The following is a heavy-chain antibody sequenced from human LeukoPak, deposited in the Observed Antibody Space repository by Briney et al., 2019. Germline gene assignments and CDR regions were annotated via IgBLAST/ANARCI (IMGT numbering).Heavy chain of an antibody. CDR2: IIPIFGTA. Sequence: SVKVSCKASGGTFSSYAIGWVRQAPGQGLEWMGGIIPIFGTANYAQKFQGRVTITADKSTSTAYMELSSLRFEDTAVYYCARVPGSSSLFWFDPWGQGTLVTVSS. V-gene: IGHV1-69*06. J-gene: IGHJ5*02. CDR1: GGTFSSYA. CDR3: ARVPGSSSLFWFDP. D-gene: IGHD6-13*01.